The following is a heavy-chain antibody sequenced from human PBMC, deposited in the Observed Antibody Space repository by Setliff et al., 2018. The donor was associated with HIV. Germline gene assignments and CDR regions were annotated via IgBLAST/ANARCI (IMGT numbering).Heavy chain of an antibody. CDR3: ARSIVPVASGYYYFEY. CDR2: INHCGST. CDR1: GGSFSGYY. J-gene: IGHJ4*02. V-gene: IGHV4-34*01. D-gene: IGHD3-3*01. Sequence: PSETLSLTCAVYGGSFSGYYWSWIRQPPGKGLEWIGEINHCGSTNYNPSLKSRVTISVDTSKNQFSLRLSSVAAGDTAVYYCARSIVPVASGYYYFEYWGQGTLVTVSS.